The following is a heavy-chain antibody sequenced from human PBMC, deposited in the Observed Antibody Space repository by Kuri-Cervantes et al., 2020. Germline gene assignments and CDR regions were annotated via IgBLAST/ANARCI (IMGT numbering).Heavy chain of an antibody. CDR3: ARERIEWELLSGMDV. CDR2: ISYDGSNK. V-gene: IGHV3-30*03. J-gene: IGHJ6*02. D-gene: IGHD1-26*01. Sequence: GESLKISCAASGFTFSSYGMHWVRQAPGKGLEWVAVISYDGSNKYYADSVKGQFTISRDNSKNTLYLQMNSLRAEDTAVYYCARERIEWELLSGMDVWGQGTTVTVSS. CDR1: GFTFSSYG.